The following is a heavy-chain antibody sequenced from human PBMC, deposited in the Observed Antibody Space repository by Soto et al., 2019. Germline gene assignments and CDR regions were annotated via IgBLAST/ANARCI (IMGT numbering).Heavy chain of an antibody. V-gene: IGHV1-2*04. D-gene: IGHD2-2*01. CDR2: INPNSGGT. Sequence: ASVKVSCKASGYTFTGYYMHWVRQAPGQGLEWMGWINPNSGGTNYAQKFQGWVTMTRDTSISTAYMELSRLRSDDTAVYYCARSGRCSSTSCYGGFDDWGQGTLVTVSS. CDR3: ARSGRCSSTSCYGGFDD. J-gene: IGHJ4*02. CDR1: GYTFTGYY.